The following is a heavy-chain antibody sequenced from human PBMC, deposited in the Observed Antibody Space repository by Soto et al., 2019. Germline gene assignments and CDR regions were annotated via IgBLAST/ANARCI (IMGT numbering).Heavy chain of an antibody. CDR3: ARDKIFPYCSGGSCYRGYYYYGMDV. CDR1: GFTFSSYG. Sequence: QVQLVESGGGVVQPGRSLRLSCAASGFTFSSYGMHWVRQAPGKGLEWVAVIWYDGSNKYYADSVKGRFTISRDNSKNTLYLQMNSLRAEDTAVYYCARDKIFPYCSGGSCYRGYYYYGMDVWGQGTTVTVSS. CDR2: IWYDGSNK. D-gene: IGHD2-15*01. V-gene: IGHV3-33*01. J-gene: IGHJ6*02.